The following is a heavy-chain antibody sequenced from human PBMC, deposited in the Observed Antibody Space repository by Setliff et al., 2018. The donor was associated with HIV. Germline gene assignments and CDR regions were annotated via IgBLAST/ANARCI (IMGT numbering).Heavy chain of an antibody. CDR3: ARGDGYRANDAYYDTGMDV. D-gene: IGHD5-12*01. CDR1: GDSINSGTYY. Sequence: SETLSLTCTVSGDSINSGTYYWSWIRQPAGKGLEWIGRLHLSGDTNYNPSLKSRVTISVDTSKNQFSLKLSSVTAADTAVYYCARGDGYRANDAYYDTGMDVWGQGITVTVSS. J-gene: IGHJ6*02. CDR2: LHLSGDT. V-gene: IGHV4-61*10.